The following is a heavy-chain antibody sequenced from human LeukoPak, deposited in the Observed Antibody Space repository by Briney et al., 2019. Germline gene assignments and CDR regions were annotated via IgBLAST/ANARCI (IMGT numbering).Heavy chain of an antibody. J-gene: IGHJ6*03. Sequence: SVKVSCKASGGTFSSYTISWVRQAPGQGLEWMGRIIPILGIANYAQKFQGRVTIAADKSTSTAYMELSSLRSEDTAVYYCARDPDFWSGYYYMDVWGKGTTVTVSS. CDR2: IIPILGIA. D-gene: IGHD3-3*01. V-gene: IGHV1-69*04. CDR3: ARDPDFWSGYYYMDV. CDR1: GGTFSSYT.